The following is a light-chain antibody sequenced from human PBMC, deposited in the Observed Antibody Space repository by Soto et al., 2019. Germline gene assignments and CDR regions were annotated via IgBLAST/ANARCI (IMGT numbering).Light chain of an antibody. CDR3: QSYDSSLSGVV. J-gene: IGLJ2*01. Sequence: QSALTQPRSVSGAPGQRVTISCTGSSSNIGARYDVHWYQHLPGTAPKVLIYGNSERPSGVPDRFSGSKSGTSASLAITGLQAEDEADYYCQSYDSSLSGVVFGGGTQLTVL. CDR2: GNS. CDR1: SSNIGARYD. V-gene: IGLV1-40*01.